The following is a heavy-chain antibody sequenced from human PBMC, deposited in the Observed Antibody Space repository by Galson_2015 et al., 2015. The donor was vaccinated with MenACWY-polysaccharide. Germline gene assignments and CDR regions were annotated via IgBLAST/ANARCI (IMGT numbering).Heavy chain of an antibody. J-gene: IGHJ4*02. D-gene: IGHD3-16*01. CDR3: ARGGGHDY. CDR1: DYSIRSGYF. Sequence: QVQLQESGPGLVKPSETLSLTCAVSDYSIRSGYFWGWIRQPPGKGLEWIASIFHSGTTYYTPPLKSRVPISVDTSKTQFSLKLSSVTAADTAVYYCARGGGHDYWGQGTLVTVSS. CDR2: IFHSGTT. V-gene: IGHV4-38-2*01.